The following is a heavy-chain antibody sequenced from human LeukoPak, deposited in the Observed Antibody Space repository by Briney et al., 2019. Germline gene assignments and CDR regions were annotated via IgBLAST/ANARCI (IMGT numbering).Heavy chain of an antibody. V-gene: IGHV3-23*01. J-gene: IGHJ4*02. CDR1: GFTFSNYA. Sequence: GASLRLSCAASGFTFSNYAMSWVRQAPGKGLEWVSAITGSGGNTYYADSVKGQFTISRDNSKNTLYLQMNSLRDEDTAVYYCAKWGDFDVLTGYYVPDFWGQGTLVTVSS. D-gene: IGHD3-9*01. CDR2: ITGSGGNT. CDR3: AKWGDFDVLTGYYVPDF.